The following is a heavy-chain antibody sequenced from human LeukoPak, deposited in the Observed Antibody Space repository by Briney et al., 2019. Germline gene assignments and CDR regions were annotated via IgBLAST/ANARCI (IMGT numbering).Heavy chain of an antibody. D-gene: IGHD3-10*01. J-gene: IGHJ5*02. CDR1: VYTFTGYY. Sequence: ASVKVSCKASVYTFTGYYMHWVRQAPGQGLEWMGWINPNSGGTNYAQKFQGRVTMTRDTSISTAYMELSRLRSDDTAVYYCARARITMVRGAPSAVSNWFDPWGQGTLVTVSS. CDR3: ARARITMVRGAPSAVSNWFDP. V-gene: IGHV1-2*02. CDR2: INPNSGGT.